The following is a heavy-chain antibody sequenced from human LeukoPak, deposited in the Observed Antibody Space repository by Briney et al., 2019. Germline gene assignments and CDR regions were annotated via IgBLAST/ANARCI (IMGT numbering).Heavy chain of an antibody. J-gene: IGHJ4*02. V-gene: IGHV4-39*07. CDR3: ARTDTAMVKYDY. D-gene: IGHD5-18*01. CDR2: IYYSGST. Sequence: SETLSLTCTVSGGSISSSSYYWGWIRQPPGKGLEWIGSIYYSGSTYYNPSLKSRVTISVDTSKNQFSLKLSSVTAADTAVYYCARTDTAMVKYDYWGQGTLVTVSS. CDR1: GGSISSSSYY.